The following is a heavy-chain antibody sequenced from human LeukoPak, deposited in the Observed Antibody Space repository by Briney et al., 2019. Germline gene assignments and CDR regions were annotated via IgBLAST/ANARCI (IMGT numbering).Heavy chain of an antibody. CDR3: AIGYCSGGSCYLSGVAFDI. CDR2: ISGSGGST. V-gene: IGHV3-23*01. Sequence: TGGSLRLSCAASGFTFSSYAMSWVRQAPGKGLEWVSAISGSGGSTYYADSVKGRFTISRDNSKNTLYLQMNSLRAEDTAVYYCAIGYCSGGSCYLSGVAFDIWGQGTMVTVSS. J-gene: IGHJ3*02. D-gene: IGHD2-15*01. CDR1: GFTFSSYA.